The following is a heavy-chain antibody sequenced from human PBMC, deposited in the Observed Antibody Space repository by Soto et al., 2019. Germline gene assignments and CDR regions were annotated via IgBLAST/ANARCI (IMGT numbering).Heavy chain of an antibody. Sequence: EVQLVESGGGLVQPGGSLRLSCAASGFTFSDHYMDWVRQAPRKGLEWVGRSRNRGNSYTTEYAASVKGRFTISRDNSKKSLYLQMSSLKTEDTAVYYCATGLIGISGDYYYGMDVWGQGTTVTVSS. V-gene: IGHV3-72*01. CDR2: SRNRGNSYTT. J-gene: IGHJ6*02. D-gene: IGHD1-20*01. CDR1: GFTFSDHY. CDR3: ATGLIGISGDYYYGMDV.